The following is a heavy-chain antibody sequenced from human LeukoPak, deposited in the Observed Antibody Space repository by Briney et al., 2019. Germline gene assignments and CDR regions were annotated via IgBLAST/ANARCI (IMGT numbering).Heavy chain of an antibody. J-gene: IGHJ4*02. Sequence: GGSLRLSCAASGFPFSDYGMYWVRQAPGKGPEWLAVISHDGNNKYYADSVKGRITISRDNSMNTLYLQMNSLRAEDTAVYYCAKDFAAAGTPDYWGQGTLVTVSS. V-gene: IGHV3-30*18. CDR2: ISHDGNNK. CDR3: AKDFAAAGTPDY. CDR1: GFPFSDYG. D-gene: IGHD6-13*01.